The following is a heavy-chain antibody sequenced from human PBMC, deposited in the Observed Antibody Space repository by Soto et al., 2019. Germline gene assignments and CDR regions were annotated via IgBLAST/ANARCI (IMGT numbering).Heavy chain of an antibody. CDR3: ASQRAPYYFDY. CDR1: GGSISSGGYY. Sequence: SETLSLTCTVSGGSISSGGYYWNWIRHHPGKGLEWIGYIYNSGSTYYNPYLKSRVFISADTSKNLLSLKLSSVTAADTAVYYCASQRAPYYFDYWGRGALVTAPQ. V-gene: IGHV4-31*03. CDR2: IYNSGST. J-gene: IGHJ4*02.